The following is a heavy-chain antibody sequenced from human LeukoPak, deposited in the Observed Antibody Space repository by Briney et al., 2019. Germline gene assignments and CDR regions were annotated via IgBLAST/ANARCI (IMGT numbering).Heavy chain of an antibody. CDR2: VDGGGGGT. J-gene: IGHJ4*02. CDR3: AEQSAGSAAWYSLHYDF. V-gene: IGHV3-23*01. Sequence: PGGSLRLSCAASGFTLSSYAMTWVRQAPGRGLEWVSSVDGGGGGTYYADSVKGRFTISRDKSKDTLYLQMNGLRAGDTAVYFCAEQSAGSAAWYSLHYDFWGQGTLVTVSS. CDR1: GFTLSSYA. D-gene: IGHD6-13*01.